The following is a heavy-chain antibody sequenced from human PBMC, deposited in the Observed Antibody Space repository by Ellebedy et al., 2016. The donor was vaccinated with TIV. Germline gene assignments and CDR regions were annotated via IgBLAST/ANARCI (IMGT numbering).Heavy chain of an antibody. CDR2: IYHSGST. Sequence: MPSETLSLTCAVSGGSIISTNWWSWVRQPPGKGLEWIGEIYHSGSTNYNPSLKSRVTISVDKSKNQFSLKLSSVTAADTAVYYCAKSQTYGDYEYAFDVWGQGTMVTVSS. V-gene: IGHV4-4*02. J-gene: IGHJ3*01. D-gene: IGHD4-17*01. CDR3: AKSQTYGDYEYAFDV. CDR1: GGSIISTNW.